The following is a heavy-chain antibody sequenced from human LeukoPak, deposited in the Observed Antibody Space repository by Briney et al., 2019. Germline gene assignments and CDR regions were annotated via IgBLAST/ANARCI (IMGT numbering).Heavy chain of an antibody. Sequence: QTLSLTCAVSGGSISSDNYYWSWIRQPPGKAREWLAFIYWNDDKRYSPSLKSRLTITKDTSKNQVVLTMTNMDPVDTATYYCAHRPAYVSGVVRNWFDPCGQGTLVIVSS. J-gene: IGHJ5*02. V-gene: IGHV2-5*01. CDR1: GGSISSDNYY. CDR2: IYWNDDK. CDR3: AHRPAYVSGVVRNWFDP. D-gene: IGHD4-23*01.